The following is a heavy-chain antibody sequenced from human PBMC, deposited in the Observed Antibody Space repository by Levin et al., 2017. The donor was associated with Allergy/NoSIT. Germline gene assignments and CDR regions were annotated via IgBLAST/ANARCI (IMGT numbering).Heavy chain of an antibody. Sequence: GGSLRLSCAASGFMFSRLAMSWVRQAPGKGLEWVSTIGSSGTSTYYADSVKGRFNISRDNARDIVYLQMNSLRVDDTALYYCAKGEDTSLSQFAYWGQGTRVTVSS. CDR1: GFMFSRLA. CDR3: AKGEDTSLSQFAY. D-gene: IGHD3-16*02. CDR2: IGSSGTST. J-gene: IGHJ4*02. V-gene: IGHV3-23*01.